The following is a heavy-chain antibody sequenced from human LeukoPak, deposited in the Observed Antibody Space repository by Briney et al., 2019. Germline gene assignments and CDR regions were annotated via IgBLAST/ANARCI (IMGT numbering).Heavy chain of an antibody. CDR2: ISGSGGST. D-gene: IGHD6-13*01. CDR3: AKVRGSSWYYSD. Sequence: GGSLRLSCVASGFTFSSYAMSWVRQAPGKGLEWVSAISGSGGSTYYADSVKGRFTFSRDNSKNTLYLQMNSLRAEDTAVYYCAKVRGSSWYYSDWGQGTLVTVSS. J-gene: IGHJ4*02. V-gene: IGHV3-23*01. CDR1: GFTFSSYA.